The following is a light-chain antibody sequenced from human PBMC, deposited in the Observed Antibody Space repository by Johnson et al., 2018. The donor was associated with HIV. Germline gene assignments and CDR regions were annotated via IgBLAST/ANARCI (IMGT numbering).Light chain of an antibody. CDR2: RIT. CDR1: SSNIGNNT. Sequence: QSALTQPPSASGTPGQRVTISCSGSSSNIGNNTVNWYQQLPGTAPKLLIYRITHRPSGIPDRFTGSKSGTSASLAISGLQAEDEAEYYCAAWDDSLNGYVVGTGTKVTVL. V-gene: IGLV1-44*01. J-gene: IGLJ1*01. CDR3: AAWDDSLNGYV.